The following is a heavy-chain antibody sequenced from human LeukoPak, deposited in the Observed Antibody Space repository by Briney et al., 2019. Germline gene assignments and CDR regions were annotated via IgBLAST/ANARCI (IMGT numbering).Heavy chain of an antibody. CDR1: GFTVSSNY. J-gene: IGHJ4*02. V-gene: IGHV3-66*02. D-gene: IGHD3-22*01. Sequence: GGSLRLSCAASGFTVSSNYMSWVRQAPGKGLEWVSVIYSGGSTYYADSVKGRFTISRDNSKNTLYLQMNSLRAEDTAVYYCARDQLTYYYDSSGYQDYWGQGTLVTVSP. CDR2: IYSGGST. CDR3: ARDQLTYYYDSSGYQDY.